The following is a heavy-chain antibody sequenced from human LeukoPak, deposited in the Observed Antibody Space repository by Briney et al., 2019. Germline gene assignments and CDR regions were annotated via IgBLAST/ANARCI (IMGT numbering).Heavy chain of an antibody. V-gene: IGHV3-30*01. Sequence: GGSLRLSCAASGFTFTNYAMHWVRQAPGKGLEWVSIITYEGSEKYYADSVKGRFTISGDNSRNTLYLQMNSLRPEDTAAYYCARGREAGNRRLAGDDYWGQGTLVIVSS. D-gene: IGHD3-10*01. CDR1: GFTFTNYA. CDR2: ITYEGSEK. J-gene: IGHJ4*02. CDR3: ARGREAGNRRLAGDDY.